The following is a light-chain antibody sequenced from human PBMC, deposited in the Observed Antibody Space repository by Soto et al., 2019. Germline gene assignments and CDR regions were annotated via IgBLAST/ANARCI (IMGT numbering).Light chain of an antibody. CDR3: QEYGSSPYT. J-gene: IGKJ2*01. Sequence: EIVLTQSPGPLSLSPGQRATLSCRASPSLGSSYLAWYQQKPGQAPRLLIYGASNRATGIPDRFSGSGSGIDFTLTISRLEPEDFVVYYCQEYGSSPYTFGQGTKLEI. CDR2: GAS. CDR1: PSLGSSY. V-gene: IGKV3-20*01.